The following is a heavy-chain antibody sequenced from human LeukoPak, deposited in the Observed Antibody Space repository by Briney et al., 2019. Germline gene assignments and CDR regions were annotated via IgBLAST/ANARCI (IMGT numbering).Heavy chain of an antibody. CDR3: ARSPVLRFLEWPYFDY. CDR1: GGSISSYY. Sequence: PSETLSLTCTVSGGSISSYYWSWIRQPPGKGLEWIGYIYYSGSTNYNPSLKSRVTISVATSKNQFSLKLSSVTAADTAVYYCARSPVLRFLEWPYFDYWGQGTLVTVSS. V-gene: IGHV4-59*01. D-gene: IGHD3-3*01. CDR2: IYYSGST. J-gene: IGHJ4*02.